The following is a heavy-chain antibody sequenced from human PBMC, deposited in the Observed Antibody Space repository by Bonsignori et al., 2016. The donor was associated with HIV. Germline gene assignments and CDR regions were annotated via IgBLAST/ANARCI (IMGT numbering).Heavy chain of an antibody. CDR2: INHSGST. CDR1: GGSFSGYY. Sequence: GSLRLSCAVYGGSFSGYYWSWIRQPPGRGLEWIGEINHSGSTNYNPSLKSRVTISVDASKNQFSLKLSSVTAADTAIYYCARSAYYGSGTYSTRFFQHWGQGALVTVSS. CDR3: ARSAYYGSGTYSTRFFQH. D-gene: IGHD3-10*01. J-gene: IGHJ1*01. V-gene: IGHV4-34*01.